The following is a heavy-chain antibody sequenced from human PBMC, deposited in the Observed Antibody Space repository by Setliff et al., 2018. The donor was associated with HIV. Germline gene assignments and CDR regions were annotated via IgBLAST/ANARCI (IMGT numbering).Heavy chain of an antibody. CDR3: ARQLSGGDPYFDY. D-gene: IGHD4-17*01. CDR2: IYTSGST. Sequence: SETLSLTCTVSGGSISDHYWSWIRQPPGKTLELIGYIYTSGSTNYNPSLRSRVTISVDTSKNQFSLNLNSVTAADTAVYYCARQLSGGDPYFDYWGQGTLVTVSS. V-gene: IGHV4-59*08. CDR1: GGSISDHY. J-gene: IGHJ4*02.